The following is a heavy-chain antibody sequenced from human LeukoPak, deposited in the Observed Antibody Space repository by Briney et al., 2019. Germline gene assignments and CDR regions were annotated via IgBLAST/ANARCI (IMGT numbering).Heavy chain of an antibody. D-gene: IGHD3-10*01. CDR3: ARDQRFGHFDS. Sequence: GGSLRLSCAASGFTFNVYNMNWVRQAPGKGLEWVSSISSSSIYIYYADSVKGRFTISRDNANNSLYLQMNSLRAEDTAVYYCARDQRFGHFDSWGQGTLVTVSS. J-gene: IGHJ4*02. CDR2: ISSSSIYI. V-gene: IGHV3-21*01. CDR1: GFTFNVYN.